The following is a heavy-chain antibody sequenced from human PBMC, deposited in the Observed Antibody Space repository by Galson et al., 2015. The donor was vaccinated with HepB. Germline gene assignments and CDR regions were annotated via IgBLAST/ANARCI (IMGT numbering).Heavy chain of an antibody. V-gene: IGHV1-18*01. CDR1: GYTFTSYG. J-gene: IGHJ4*02. CDR3: ARGYSGGWYFDYWAGLFDY. D-gene: IGHD6-19*01. CDR2: ISAYNGNT. Sequence: SVKVSCKASGYTFTSYGINWVRRAPGQGLEWMGWISAYNGNTNYAQKLQGRVTMTTDTSTSTAYMELRSLRSDDTAVYYCARGYSGGWYFDYWAGLFDYLGQGTLVTVS.